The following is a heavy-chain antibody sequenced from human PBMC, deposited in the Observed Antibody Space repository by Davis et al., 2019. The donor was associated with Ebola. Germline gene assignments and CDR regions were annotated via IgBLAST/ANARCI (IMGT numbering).Heavy chain of an antibody. CDR2: INGSGDT. Sequence: GESLKISCAASGFTFSTYGMTWVRQAPGKELEWVSSINGSGDTYYTDSVKGRFTISTDNSKNTLFLQMNSLRGEDTAVYFCAKGRCFGCNHFDLWGQGTLVTVSS. CDR1: GFTFSTYG. CDR3: AKGRCFGCNHFDL. J-gene: IGHJ4*02. D-gene: IGHD3-10*01. V-gene: IGHV3-23*01.